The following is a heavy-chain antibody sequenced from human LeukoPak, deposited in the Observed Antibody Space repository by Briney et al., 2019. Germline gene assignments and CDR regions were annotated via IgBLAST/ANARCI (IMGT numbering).Heavy chain of an antibody. CDR1: GGSISSGSYY. Sequence: SETLSLTCTVSGGSISSGSYYWSWIRQPAGKGLEWIGRIYTSGSTNYNPSLKSRVTISVDTSKNQFSLKLSSVTAADAAVYYCARDRVVGATLTYYFDYWGQGTLVTVSS. CDR3: ARDRVVGATLTYYFDY. J-gene: IGHJ4*02. CDR2: IYTSGST. V-gene: IGHV4-61*02. D-gene: IGHD1-26*01.